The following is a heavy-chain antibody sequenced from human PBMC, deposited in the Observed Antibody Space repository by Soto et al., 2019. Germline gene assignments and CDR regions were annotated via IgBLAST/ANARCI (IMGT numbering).Heavy chain of an antibody. CDR3: ARDTGRTTHHAFDI. CDR2: IYYSGST. J-gene: IGHJ3*02. Sequence: SETLSLTCTVSGGSISSGGYYWSWIRQHPGKGLEWIGYIYYSGSTYYKPSLQSRVTISVDTSKNQFSLKLSSVTAADTAVYYCARDTGRTTHHAFDIWGQGTMVTVSS. D-gene: IGHD1-7*01. V-gene: IGHV4-31*03. CDR1: GGSISSGGYY.